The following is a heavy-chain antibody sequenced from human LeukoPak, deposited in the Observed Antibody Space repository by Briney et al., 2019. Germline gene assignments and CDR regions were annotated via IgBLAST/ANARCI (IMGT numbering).Heavy chain of an antibody. V-gene: IGHV4-34*01. Sequence: SETLSLTCAVYGGSFSGYYGSWIRQPPGKGLEWIGEINHSGSTNYNPSLKSRVTISVDTSKNQFSLKLSSVTAADTAVYYCARGKTYSSSRTYYMDVWGKGTTVTVSS. D-gene: IGHD6-6*01. CDR3: ARGKTYSSSRTYYMDV. CDR1: GGSFSGYY. J-gene: IGHJ6*03. CDR2: INHSGST.